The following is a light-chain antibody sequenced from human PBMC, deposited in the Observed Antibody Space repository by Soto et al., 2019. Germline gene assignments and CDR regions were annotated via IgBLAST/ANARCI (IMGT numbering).Light chain of an antibody. Sequence: QSVLTHPPSASGAPRQRVTISCSGSSSNIGSNTVNWYQQLPGTAPKLLIYSNNQRPSGVPDRFSGSKSGTSASLAISGLQSEDEADYYCAAWDDSLNAYVFGTGTKVTVL. V-gene: IGLV1-44*01. CDR3: AAWDDSLNAYV. CDR1: SSNIGSNT. J-gene: IGLJ1*01. CDR2: SNN.